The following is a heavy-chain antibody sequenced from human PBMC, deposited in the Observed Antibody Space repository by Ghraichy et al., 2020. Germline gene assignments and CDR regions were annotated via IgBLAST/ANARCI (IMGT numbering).Heavy chain of an antibody. CDR2: ISSNGGST. J-gene: IGHJ4*02. D-gene: IGHD3-3*01. Sequence: GESLNISCAASGFTFSSYAMHWVRQAPGKGLEYVSAISSNGGSTYYANSVKGRFTISRDNSKNTLYLQMGSLRAEDMAVYYCAREAPYYDFWSGYYSYYFDYWGQGTLVTVSS. CDR1: GFTFSSYA. V-gene: IGHV3-64*01. CDR3: AREAPYYDFWSGYYSYYFDY.